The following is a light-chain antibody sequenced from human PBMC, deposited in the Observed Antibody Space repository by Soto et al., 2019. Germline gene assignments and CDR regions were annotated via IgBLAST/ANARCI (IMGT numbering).Light chain of an antibody. J-gene: IGLJ1*01. Sequence: QSVLTQPPSVSGAPGQSITISCTGSSSNIGAGYDVHWYQQLPGTAPKLLIYGNNNRPSGVPDRFSGSKSGSSASLAITGLQAEDEADYYCQSSDSSLSRVFGTGTKLTVL. CDR2: GNN. CDR1: SSNIGAGYD. V-gene: IGLV1-40*01. CDR3: QSSDSSLSRV.